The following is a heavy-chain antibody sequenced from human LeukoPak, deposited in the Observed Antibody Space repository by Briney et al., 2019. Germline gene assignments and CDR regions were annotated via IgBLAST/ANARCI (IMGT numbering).Heavy chain of an antibody. Sequence: ASVKVSCKTSGYTFTGYYIHWVRQAPGQGLEWMGWINSDSGDTHYEQSFQGRVTMTRDTSIGTVYMELSGLRSGDTAVYYCARFEYRSASMTYWGQGTLVSVST. CDR3: ARFEYRSASMTY. V-gene: IGHV1-2*02. J-gene: IGHJ4*02. D-gene: IGHD6-6*01. CDR1: GYTFTGYY. CDR2: INSDSGDT.